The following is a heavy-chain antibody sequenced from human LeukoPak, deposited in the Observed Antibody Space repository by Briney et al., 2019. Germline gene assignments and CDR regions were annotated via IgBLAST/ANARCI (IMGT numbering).Heavy chain of an antibody. V-gene: IGHV4-39*01. CDR1: GGSISSSGYY. CDR3: ARGNYDILTGYYY. J-gene: IGHJ4*02. D-gene: IGHD3-9*01. CDR2: IYYSGST. Sequence: SETLSLTCTVSGGSISSSGYYWGWIRQPPGKGLEWIGSIYYSGSTYYNPSLKSRVTISVDTSKNQFSLKLSSVTAADTAVYYCARGNYDILTGYYYWGQGTLVTVSS.